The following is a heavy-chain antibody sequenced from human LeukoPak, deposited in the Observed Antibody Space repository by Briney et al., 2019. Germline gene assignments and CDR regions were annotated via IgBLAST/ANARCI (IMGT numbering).Heavy chain of an antibody. J-gene: IGHJ5*02. CDR3: ARTGTPTADWFDP. CDR1: GYTFTSCY. V-gene: IGHV1-2*02. CDR2: INPNSGAT. D-gene: IGHD1-1*01. Sequence: ASVKVSCKTSGYTFTSCYMHWVRQAPGQGLEWMGWINPNSGATNYAQNFQGRVTMTRDTSISTAYMELSRPRSDDTAFYYCARTGTPTADWFDPWGQGTLVTVSS.